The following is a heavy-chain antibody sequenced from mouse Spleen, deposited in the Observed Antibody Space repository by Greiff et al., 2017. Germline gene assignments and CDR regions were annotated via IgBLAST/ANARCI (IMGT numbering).Heavy chain of an antibody. J-gene: IGHJ3*01. D-gene: IGHD4-1*01. CDR1: GYAFSSSW. CDR2: IYPGDGDT. Sequence: QVQLQQSGPELVKPGASVKISCKASGYAFSSSWMNWVKQRPGKGLEWIGRIYPGDGDTNYNGKFKGKATLTADKSSSTAYMQLSSLTSEDSAVYFCARSELGPTWFAYWGQGTLVTVSA. CDR3: ARSELGPTWFAY. V-gene: IGHV1-82*01.